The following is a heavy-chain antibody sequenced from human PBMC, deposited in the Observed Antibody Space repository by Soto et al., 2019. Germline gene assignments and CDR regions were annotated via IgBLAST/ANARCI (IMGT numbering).Heavy chain of an antibody. D-gene: IGHD3-10*01. CDR2: ISPTSGTI. J-gene: IGHJ4*02. Sequence: GGSLRLSCAASGFTFSSYSMNWVRQAPGMGLEWVAYISPTSGTILYADSVKGRFTISRDNAKISLYLQMNSLRDDDTAVYFCVGSGDAYDRFDHWGQGALVTVSS. CDR1: GFTFSSYS. V-gene: IGHV3-48*02. CDR3: VGSGDAYDRFDH.